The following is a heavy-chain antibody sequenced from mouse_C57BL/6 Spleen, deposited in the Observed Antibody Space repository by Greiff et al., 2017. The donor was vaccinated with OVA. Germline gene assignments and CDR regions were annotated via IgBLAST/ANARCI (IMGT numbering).Heavy chain of an antibody. CDR1: GYAFSSSW. CDR3: ARSSGYSLAY. J-gene: IGHJ3*01. D-gene: IGHD2-3*01. V-gene: IGHV1-82*01. CDR2: IYPGDGDT. Sequence: VQLVESGPELVKPGASVKISCKASGYAFSSSWMNWVKQRPGKGLEWIGRIYPGDGDTNYNGKFKGKATLTADKSSSTAYMQLSSLTSEDAAVYFCARSSGYSLAYWGQGTLVTVSA.